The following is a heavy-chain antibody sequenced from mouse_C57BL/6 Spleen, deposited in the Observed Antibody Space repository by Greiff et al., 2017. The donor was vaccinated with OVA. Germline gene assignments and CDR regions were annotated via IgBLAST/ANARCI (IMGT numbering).Heavy chain of an antibody. D-gene: IGHD1-1*01. J-gene: IGHJ4*01. CDR3: ARHRDYEGAMDY. CDR2: ISNGGGST. Sequence: EVKVVESGGGLVQPGGSLKLSFAASGFTFSDYYMYWVRQTPEKRLEWVAYISNGGGSTYYPDTVKGRFTISRDNAKNTLYLQMSRLKSEDTAMYYCARHRDYEGAMDYWGQGTSVTVSS. V-gene: IGHV5-12*01. CDR1: GFTFSDYY.